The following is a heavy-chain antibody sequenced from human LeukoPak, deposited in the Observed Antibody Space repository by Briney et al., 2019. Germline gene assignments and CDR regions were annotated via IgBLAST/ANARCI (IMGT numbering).Heavy chain of an antibody. V-gene: IGHV6-1*01. CDR2: TYYRSKWYN. J-gene: IGHJ4*02. Sequence: SQTLSLTSAISGDSVSINSASWGWIRQSPSRGLEWLGRTYYRSKWYNDYAVSVKSRITINSDTSKNQVSLQLNSVTPEDTAVYYCSRELAWGPADYWGQGALVTVSS. CDR1: GDSVSINSAS. D-gene: IGHD7-27*01. CDR3: SRELAWGPADY.